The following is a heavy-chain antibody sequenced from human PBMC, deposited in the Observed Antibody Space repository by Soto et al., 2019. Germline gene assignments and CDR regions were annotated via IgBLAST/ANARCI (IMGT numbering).Heavy chain of an antibody. V-gene: IGHV3-7*03. J-gene: IGHJ4*02. CDR2: INPDGNVG. CDR3: AGWGGHDYNY. D-gene: IGHD4-4*01. CDR1: GFTFSTYW. Sequence: EVQLLGSGGGLVQPGGSLRLSCVGSGFTFSTYWMNWVRQATGKGLEWVANINPDGNVGTYVDSVRGRFTTSRDNAKNSLYLQMNSLRADDTAVYFCAGWGGHDYNYWGQGIMVTVSS.